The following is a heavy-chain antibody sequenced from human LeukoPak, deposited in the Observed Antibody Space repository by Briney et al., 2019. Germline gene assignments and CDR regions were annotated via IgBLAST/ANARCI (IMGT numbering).Heavy chain of an antibody. Sequence: ASETLSLTCSVSGGPVSNYYWSWIRQPPGKGLEYIGYIFFSGRTRYNPSLESRATMSIDTSNNVFSLNLESVTAADTAVYYCARDRVGWELHADFYYFDLWGRGTLVTVAS. D-gene: IGHD1-7*01. V-gene: IGHV4-59*02. CDR1: GGPVSNYY. J-gene: IGHJ2*01. CDR3: ARDRVGWELHADFYYFDL. CDR2: IFFSGRT.